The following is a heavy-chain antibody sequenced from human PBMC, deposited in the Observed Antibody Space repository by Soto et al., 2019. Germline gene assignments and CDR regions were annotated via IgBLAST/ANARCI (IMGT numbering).Heavy chain of an antibody. CDR3: ARAITMVRGVIEPYYYYYYGMDV. CDR1: GYIFTSYD. V-gene: IGHV1-8*01. Sequence: ASVKVSCKASGYIFTSYDINWVRQATGQGLEWMGWMNPNSGNTGYAQKFQGRVTMTRNTSISTAYMELSSLRSEDTAVYYCARAITMVRGVIEPYYYYYYGMDVWGQGTTVTVS. CDR2: MNPNSGNT. J-gene: IGHJ6*02. D-gene: IGHD3-10*01.